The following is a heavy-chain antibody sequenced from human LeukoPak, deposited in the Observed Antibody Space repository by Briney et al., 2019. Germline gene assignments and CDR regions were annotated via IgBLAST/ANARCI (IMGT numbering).Heavy chain of an antibody. CDR2: ISGSGGST. CDR1: GFTLSSYS. CDR3: AKGRLVVTATPIDY. J-gene: IGHJ4*02. D-gene: IGHD2-21*02. Sequence: WGALRLSFAASGFTLSSYSMSLVPPAPGEGLEWVSAISGSGGSTYYADSVKGRFTISRDNSKNTLYLQMNSLRAEDTAVYYCAKGRLVVTATPIDYWGQGTLVTVSS. V-gene: IGHV3-23*01.